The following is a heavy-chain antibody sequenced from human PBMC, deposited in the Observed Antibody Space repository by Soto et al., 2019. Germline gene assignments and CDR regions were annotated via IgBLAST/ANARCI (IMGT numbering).Heavy chain of an antibody. V-gene: IGHV4-34*01. D-gene: IGHD3-10*01. Sequence: SSETLSLTCAVYGGSFSDYYWSWIRPPPGKGLEWIGEINHSGSTNYNPSLKSRVTISVDTSKNQFSLKLSSVTAADTAVYYCASGPMVRGVLTNYYYYGMDVWGQGTTVTVSS. J-gene: IGHJ6*02. CDR2: INHSGST. CDR1: GGSFSDYY. CDR3: ASGPMVRGVLTNYYYYGMDV.